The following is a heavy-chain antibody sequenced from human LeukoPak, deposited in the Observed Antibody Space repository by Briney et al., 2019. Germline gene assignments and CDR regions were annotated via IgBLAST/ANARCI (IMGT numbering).Heavy chain of an antibody. J-gene: IGHJ4*02. CDR1: GSMYNYY. CDR2: IHYIGST. CDR3: AREWAY. Sequence: PSETLSLTCTVSGSMYNYYWSWIRQPPGKGLEWIGYIHYIGSTNYNPSLKSRVTMSLDTSKNQFSLRLNSVTAADTAVYYCAREWAYWGQGTLVTVSS. V-gene: IGHV4-59*12.